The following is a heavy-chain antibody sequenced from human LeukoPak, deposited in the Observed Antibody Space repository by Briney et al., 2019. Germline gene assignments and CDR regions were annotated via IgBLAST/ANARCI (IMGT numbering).Heavy chain of an antibody. CDR3: ARHYGP. CDR1: GGSISSSNW. D-gene: IGHD3-16*01. J-gene: IGHJ5*02. V-gene: IGHV4-4*02. Sequence: PSETLSLTCAVAGGSISSSNWWSWVRQAPGEGLEWIGEIFHTGSTKYNPSLKSRVTISVDKSKNQFSLRVTSVTAADTAVYYCARHYGPWGQGTLVTVSS. CDR2: IFHTGST.